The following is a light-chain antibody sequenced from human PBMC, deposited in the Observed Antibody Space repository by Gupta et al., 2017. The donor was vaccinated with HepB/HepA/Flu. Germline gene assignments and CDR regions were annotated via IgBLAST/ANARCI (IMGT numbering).Light chain of an antibody. J-gene: IGKJ1*01. CDR1: EDIRTS. V-gene: IGKV1-12*01. CDR2: TVS. CDR3: RQAKNFPWT. Sequence: DVQMTQSPFSVSASVGDRVTITCRASEDIRTSLAWYQQKPGKAPKLVIHTVSTLQSGVPSRFSGSGSGTDFTLTISSLQPEDLATCYCRQAKNFPWTFGQGTKVEIK.